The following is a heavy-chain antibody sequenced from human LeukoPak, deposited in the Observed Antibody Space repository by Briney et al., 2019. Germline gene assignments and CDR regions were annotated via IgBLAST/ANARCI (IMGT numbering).Heavy chain of an antibody. D-gene: IGHD3-16*01. CDR3: ARGGVLKSADY. V-gene: IGHV4-38-2*02. CDR2: IYHSGST. J-gene: IGHJ4*02. CDR1: GYSISSGYY. Sequence: SETLSLTCTVSGYSISSGYYWGWIRQPPGKGLEWIGSIYHSGSTYYNPSLKSRVTISVDTSKNQFSLKLSSVTAADTAVYYCARGGVLKSADYWGQGTLVAVSS.